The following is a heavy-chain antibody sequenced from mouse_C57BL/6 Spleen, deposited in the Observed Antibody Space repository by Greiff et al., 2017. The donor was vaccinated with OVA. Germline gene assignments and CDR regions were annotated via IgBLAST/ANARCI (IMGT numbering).Heavy chain of an antibody. CDR1: GFTFSSYA. Sequence: DVMLVESGEGLVKPGGSLKLSCAASGFTFSSYAMSWVRQTPEKRLEWVAYISSGGDYIYYADTVKGRFTISRDNARNTLYLQMSSLKSEDTAMYYCTRDKYGNWFAYWGQGTLVTVSA. CDR2: ISSGGDYI. D-gene: IGHD2-1*01. J-gene: IGHJ3*01. CDR3: TRDKYGNWFAY. V-gene: IGHV5-9-1*02.